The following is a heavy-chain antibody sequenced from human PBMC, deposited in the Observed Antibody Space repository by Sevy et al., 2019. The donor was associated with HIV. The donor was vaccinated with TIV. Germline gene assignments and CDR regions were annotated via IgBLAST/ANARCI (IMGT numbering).Heavy chain of an antibody. CDR3: ARPYGAADCYAWYYCDD. J-gene: IGHJ4*02. CDR1: GYSFTSYW. CDR2: IYPVDSDT. Sequence: GESLKISCKGSGYSFTSYWIGWVRQMPGKGLEWMGIIYPVDSDTRYSPSFQGQVTISADKSISTANLQWTSRKSSDTAMIYSARPYGAADCYAWYYCDDAGRGTLVSVSS. V-gene: IGHV5-51*01. D-gene: IGHD2-2*01.